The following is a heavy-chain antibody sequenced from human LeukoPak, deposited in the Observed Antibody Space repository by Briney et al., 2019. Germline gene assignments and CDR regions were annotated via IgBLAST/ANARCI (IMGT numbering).Heavy chain of an antibody. CDR3: ARDRRSSTSFGLYNWFDP. CDR1: GFTFSNYW. J-gene: IGHJ5*02. CDR2: IKQDGSEK. D-gene: IGHD2-2*01. Sequence: GGSLRLSCAASGFTFSNYWMSWVRQAPGKGLEWVANIKQDGSEKYYVDSVKGRFTISRDNAKNSLYLQMNSLRAEDTALYYCARDRRSSTSFGLYNWFDPWGQGTLVTVSS. V-gene: IGHV3-7*03.